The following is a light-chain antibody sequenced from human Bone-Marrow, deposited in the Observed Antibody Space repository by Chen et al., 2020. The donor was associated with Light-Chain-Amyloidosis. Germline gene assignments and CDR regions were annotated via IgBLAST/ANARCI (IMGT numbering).Light chain of an antibody. CDR1: TSDVGGDNH. Sequence: QSALTQPASVSGSPGQSITISFTGTTSDVGGDNHVSWYLQYPDKSPKLMIYEVNNRPSWVPDRFSGSKSDNTASLTISGLQTEDEADYFCSSYTITNTLVFGSGTRVTVL. J-gene: IGLJ1*01. CDR2: EVN. V-gene: IGLV2-14*01. CDR3: SSYTITNTLV.